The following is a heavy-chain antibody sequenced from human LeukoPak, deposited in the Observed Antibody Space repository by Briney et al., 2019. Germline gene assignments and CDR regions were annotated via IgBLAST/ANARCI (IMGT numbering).Heavy chain of an antibody. J-gene: IGHJ6*02. Sequence: ASVKVSCKASGYTFTSYGINWVRQAIGQGLEWMGWMNPNSGNTGYAQKFQGRASMTRDTSISTAYMELSSLRSEDTAVYYCARGPVEAVFGVSTEDWGQGTTVTVSS. CDR3: ARGPVEAVFGVSTED. V-gene: IGHV1-8*02. CDR1: GYTFTSYG. CDR2: MNPNSGNT. D-gene: IGHD3-10*02.